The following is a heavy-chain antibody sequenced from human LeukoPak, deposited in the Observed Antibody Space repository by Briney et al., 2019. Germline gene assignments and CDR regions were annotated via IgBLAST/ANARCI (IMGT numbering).Heavy chain of an antibody. J-gene: IGHJ4*02. CDR3: ARGSSGYYYG. Sequence: SESLSLTCTVPGGSITSYYWSWIRQPAGKGLEWIGRTYSSGSTNYNPSLKSRVTMSLDTSKNQVSLKLTSVTAADTAVYYCARGSSGYYYGWGQGTLVTVPS. D-gene: IGHD3-22*01. CDR2: TYSSGST. V-gene: IGHV4-4*07. CDR1: GGSITSYY.